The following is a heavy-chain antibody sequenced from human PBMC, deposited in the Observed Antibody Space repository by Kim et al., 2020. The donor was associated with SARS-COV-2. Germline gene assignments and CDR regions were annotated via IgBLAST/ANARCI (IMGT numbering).Heavy chain of an antibody. Sequence: ASVKVSCKASGYTFTGYYMHWVRQAPGQGLERMGWINPNSGGTNYAQKFQGWVTMTRDTSISTAYMELSRLRSDDTAVYYCARSRSALWFGDDAFDIWGQGTMVTVSS. CDR2: INPNSGGT. V-gene: IGHV1-2*04. CDR1: GYTFTGYY. CDR3: ARSRSALWFGDDAFDI. J-gene: IGHJ3*02. D-gene: IGHD3-10*01.